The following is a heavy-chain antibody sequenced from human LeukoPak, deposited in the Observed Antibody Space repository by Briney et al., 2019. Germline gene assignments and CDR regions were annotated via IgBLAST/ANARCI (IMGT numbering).Heavy chain of an antibody. CDR3: ARRAWGYGIAIDY. CDR2: IYYSGST. V-gene: IGHV4-39*01. D-gene: IGHD2-15*01. Sequence: SETLSLTCTVSGGPISSSSYYWGWIRQPPGKGLEWIGSIYYSGSTYYNPSLKSRVTISVDTSKNQFSLKLSSVTAADTAVYYCARRAWGYGIAIDYWGQGTLVTVSS. J-gene: IGHJ4*02. CDR1: GGPISSSSYY.